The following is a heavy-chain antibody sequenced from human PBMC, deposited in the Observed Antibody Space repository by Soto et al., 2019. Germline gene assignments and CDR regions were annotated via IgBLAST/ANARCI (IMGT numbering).Heavy chain of an antibody. Sequence: EVQLVESGGGLVQPGGSLRLSCAASGFTFSSYSMNWVRQAPGKGLEWVSYISSSSSTIYYADSVKGRFTISRDNAKNSLSLQMNSLRAEDTAVYYCAREGGPTAMDQYNWFDPWGQGTLVTVSS. J-gene: IGHJ5*02. CDR3: AREGGPTAMDQYNWFDP. CDR2: ISSSSSTI. D-gene: IGHD5-18*01. CDR1: GFTFSSYS. V-gene: IGHV3-48*01.